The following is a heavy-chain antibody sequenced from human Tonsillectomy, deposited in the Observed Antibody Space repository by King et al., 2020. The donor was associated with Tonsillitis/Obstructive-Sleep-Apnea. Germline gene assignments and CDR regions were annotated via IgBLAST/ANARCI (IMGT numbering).Heavy chain of an antibody. CDR3: ARLDYDILTGDYYGMDV. D-gene: IGHD3-9*01. CDR2: IGSAGDT. CDR1: GFTFSSYD. J-gene: IGHJ6*02. Sequence: VQLVESGGGLVQPGGSLRLSCAASGFTFSSYDMLWVRQPTGKGLEWVSAIGSAGDTYYPGSVKGRFTISRENVKNYLYLQMNSLRAGDTAVNYCARLDYDILTGDYYGMDVWGQGTTVTVSS. V-gene: IGHV3-13*01.